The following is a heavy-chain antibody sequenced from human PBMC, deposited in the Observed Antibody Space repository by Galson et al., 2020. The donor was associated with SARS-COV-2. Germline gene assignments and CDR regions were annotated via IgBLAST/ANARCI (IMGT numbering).Heavy chain of an antibody. Sequence: GGSLRLSCAASGFTFSNSAMTWVRQAPGRGLEWVSAISGSGGSTFYADSVKGRFTISRDNSKNTLYLQMNSLRAEDTAVYSCARALRGVTYWYVDLWGRGTLVTVSS. CDR2: ISGSGGST. D-gene: IGHD5-12*01. V-gene: IGHV3-23*01. J-gene: IGHJ2*01. CDR3: ARALRGVTYWYVDL. CDR1: GFTFSNSA.